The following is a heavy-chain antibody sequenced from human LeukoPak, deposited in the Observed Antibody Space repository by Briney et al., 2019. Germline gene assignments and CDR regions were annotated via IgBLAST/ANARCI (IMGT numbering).Heavy chain of an antibody. CDR3: AKNRDTSDFPRDFDS. D-gene: IGHD3-22*01. CDR2: IRPDGSYQ. V-gene: IGHV3-30*02. CDR1: RFTFSRHG. J-gene: IGHJ4*02. Sequence: GGSLRLSCAASRFTFSRHGMHWVRQTPGKGLEWVAFIRPDGSYQQYPDSVKGRFTVSRDNSKDTVYLQMNSLRTEDTAVYYCAKNRDTSDFPRDFDSWGQGTLVTVSS.